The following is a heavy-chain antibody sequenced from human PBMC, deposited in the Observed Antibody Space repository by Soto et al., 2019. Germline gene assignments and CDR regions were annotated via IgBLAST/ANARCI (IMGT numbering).Heavy chain of an antibody. CDR1: GYNFTAYW. Sequence: GESLKISCEISGYNFTAYWLGWVRQMPGKGLEWMGNIHPSDSETHYRPSFQGQVTFSADKSISTAYLQWSSLKASDTAMYYCASSGFAPDYYYYGMDVWGQGTTVTVSS. D-gene: IGHD3-10*01. CDR3: ASSGFAPDYYYYGMDV. V-gene: IGHV5-51*01. J-gene: IGHJ6*02. CDR2: IHPSDSET.